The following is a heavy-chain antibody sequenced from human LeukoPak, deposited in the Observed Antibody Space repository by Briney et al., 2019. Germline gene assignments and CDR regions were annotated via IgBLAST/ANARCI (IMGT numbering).Heavy chain of an antibody. D-gene: IGHD3-10*01. CDR2: IYYSGST. V-gene: IGHV4-39*01. J-gene: IGHJ6*03. CDR1: GGSISGSSYY. Sequence: PSETLSLTCTVSGGSISGSSYYWGWIRQPPGKGLEWIGNIYYSGSTYYNPSLKSRVTISLDTSKNQFSLKLSSVTAADTAVYYCASVRWGFGESSKYYAYYYMGVWGKGTTVTISS. CDR3: ASVRWGFGESSKYYAYYYMGV.